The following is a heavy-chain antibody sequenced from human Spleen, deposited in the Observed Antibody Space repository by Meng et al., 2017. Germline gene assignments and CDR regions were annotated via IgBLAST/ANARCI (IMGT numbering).Heavy chain of an antibody. CDR3: ARGPTTMAHDFDY. Sequence: VDRHLCGAGLLHPPQTRSLSCVASGGSFSDYYWSWIRQPPGKGLEWIGEINHSGSTNYNPSLESRATISVDTSQNNLSLKLSSVTAADSAVYYCARGPTTMAHDFDYWGQGTLVTVSS. CDR2: INHSGST. D-gene: IGHD4-11*01. CDR1: GGSFSDYY. V-gene: IGHV4-34*01. J-gene: IGHJ4*02.